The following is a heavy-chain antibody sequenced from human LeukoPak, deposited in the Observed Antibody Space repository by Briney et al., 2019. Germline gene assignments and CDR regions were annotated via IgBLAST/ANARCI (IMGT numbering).Heavy chain of an antibody. CDR1: GGTFSSYA. CDR3: ATYCSSTSCYIWGYYFGY. Sequence: SVKVSCKASGGTFSSYAISWVRQAPGQGLEWMGGIIPIFGTANYAQKFQGRVTITADESTSTAYMELSSLRSEDTAVYYCATYCSSTSCYIWGYYFGYWGQGTLVTVSS. J-gene: IGHJ4*02. D-gene: IGHD2-2*01. V-gene: IGHV1-69*01. CDR2: IIPIFGTA.